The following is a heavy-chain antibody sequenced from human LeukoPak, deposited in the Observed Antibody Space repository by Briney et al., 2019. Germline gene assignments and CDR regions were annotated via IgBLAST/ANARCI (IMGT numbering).Heavy chain of an antibody. CDR1: GFTFSSYG. J-gene: IGHJ6*02. CDR3: ARGHHGDYASYSYVMDV. V-gene: IGHV3-33*01. D-gene: IGHD4-17*01. CDR2: IWYDGSNK. Sequence: GGSLRLSCAASGFTFSSYGMHWVRQAPGKGLEWVAVIWYDGSNKYYVDSVKGRFTISRDNSKNTLYLQMNSLRAEDTAVYYCARGHHGDYASYSYVMDVWGQGTTVTVSS.